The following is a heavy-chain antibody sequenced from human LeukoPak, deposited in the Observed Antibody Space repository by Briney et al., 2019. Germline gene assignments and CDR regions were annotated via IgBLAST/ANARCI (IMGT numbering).Heavy chain of an antibody. CDR2: IIPILGIA. J-gene: IGHJ6*02. V-gene: IGHV1-69*04. CDR3: ARRDGGYCSGGSCYGITRYYYYGMDV. D-gene: IGHD2-15*01. CDR1: GGTFSSYA. Sequence: ASVKVSCKASGGTFSSYAISWVRQAPGQGLEWMGRIIPILGIANYAQKFQGRVTITADKSTSTAYMELSSLRSEDTAVYYCARRDGGYCSGGSCYGITRYYYYGMDVWAKGPRSPSP.